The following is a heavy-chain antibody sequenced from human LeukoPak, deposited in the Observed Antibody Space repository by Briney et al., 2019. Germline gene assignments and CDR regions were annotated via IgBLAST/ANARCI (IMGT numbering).Heavy chain of an antibody. CDR3: ARASGGLQIAAANWGDYFDY. CDR1: GFTFSSYA. CDR2: ISSNGGST. J-gene: IGHJ4*02. Sequence: GGSLRLSCAASGFTFSSYAMHWVRQAPGKGLEYVSAISSNGGSTYYANSVKGRFTISRDNAKNSLYLQMNSLRAEDTAVYYCARASGGLQIAAANWGDYFDYWGQGTLVTVSS. V-gene: IGHV3-64*01. D-gene: IGHD6-13*01.